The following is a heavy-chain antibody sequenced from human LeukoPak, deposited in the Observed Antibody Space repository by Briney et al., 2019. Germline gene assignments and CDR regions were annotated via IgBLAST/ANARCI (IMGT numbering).Heavy chain of an antibody. CDR3: ARDNNRLFDY. D-gene: IGHD1-14*01. CDR2: MNLDGSQK. CDR1: GFMFSAYW. J-gene: IGHJ4*02. Sequence: GGSLRLSYTASGFMFSAYWMSWVRQAPGQGLEWVAHMNLDGSQKYYVDSVKGRFTISRDNAKDSLYLQMNSLSAEDTAVYYCARDNNRLFDYWGQGTLVIVSS. V-gene: IGHV3-7*01.